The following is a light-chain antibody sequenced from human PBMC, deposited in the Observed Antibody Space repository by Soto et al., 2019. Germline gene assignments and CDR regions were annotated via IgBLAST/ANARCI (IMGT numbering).Light chain of an antibody. Sequence: IQMTQSHSTTSASATDRVTITCSASQSIHSWLAWYQHRPGKAPSLLIYDASTLRSVVPSGCSGSVSGTEFSLTSISLQLNYFATYYCQQGDTFPLTCGQGTRLEMK. CDR2: DAS. CDR3: QQGDTFPLT. CDR1: QSIHSW. J-gene: IGKJ5*01. V-gene: IGKV1-5*01.